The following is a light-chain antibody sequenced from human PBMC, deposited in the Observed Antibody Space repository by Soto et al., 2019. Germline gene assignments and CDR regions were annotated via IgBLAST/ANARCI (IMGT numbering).Light chain of an antibody. CDR2: DVN. CDR1: SSNIGAGYD. J-gene: IGLJ1*01. V-gene: IGLV1-40*01. CDR3: VSFAGGTYV. Sequence: QSALTQPPSVSGAPGQRVTISCTGSSSNIGAGYDVHWYQQHPGKAPKLMVYDVNRRPPGVPDRFFGSKSGNTASLTVSGLQAEDEADYYCVSFAGGTYVFGTGTKVTVL.